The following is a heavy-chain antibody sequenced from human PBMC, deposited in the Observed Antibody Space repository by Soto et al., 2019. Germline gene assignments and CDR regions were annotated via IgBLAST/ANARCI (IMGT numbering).Heavy chain of an antibody. CDR1: GFSLSTSGMC. J-gene: IGHJ6*02. D-gene: IGHD1-1*01. Sequence: ASGPTLVNPTQTLTLTCTFSGFSLSTSGMCVSWIRQPPGKALEWLALIDWDDDKYYSTSLKTRLTISKDTSKNQVVLTMTNMDPVDTATYYCARIRAREYDLHYGMDVWGQGTTVTVSS. CDR2: IDWDDDK. V-gene: IGHV2-70*01. CDR3: ARIRAREYDLHYGMDV.